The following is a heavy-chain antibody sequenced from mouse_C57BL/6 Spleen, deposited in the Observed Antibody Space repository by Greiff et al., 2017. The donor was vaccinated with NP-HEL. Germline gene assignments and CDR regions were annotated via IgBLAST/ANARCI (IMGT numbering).Heavy chain of an antibody. D-gene: IGHD2-1*01. V-gene: IGHV2-6-1*01. CDR3: ARHGNHGDAMDY. J-gene: IGHJ4*01. Sequence: VQLQESGPGLVAPSQSLSITCTVSGFSLTSYGVHWVRQPPGKGLEWLVVIWSDGSTTYNSALKSRLSISKDNTKSQVFLKMNSLQTDDTAMYYCARHGNHGDAMDYWGQGTSVTVSS. CDR1: GFSLTSYG. CDR2: IWSDGST.